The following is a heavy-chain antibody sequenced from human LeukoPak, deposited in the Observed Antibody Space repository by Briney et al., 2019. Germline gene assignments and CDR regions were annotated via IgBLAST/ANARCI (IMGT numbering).Heavy chain of an antibody. CDR2: INPSGGST. CDR1: GYTFTSYY. Sequence: ASVKVSCKASGYTFTSYYIHWVRQAPGQGLEWMGLINPSGGSTNYAQKFQGRVTMTRDTSTSTVYMELSSLRSEDTAVYYCARDLQVDSRASGYWGQGTLVTVSS. V-gene: IGHV1-46*01. CDR3: ARDLQVDSRASGY. J-gene: IGHJ4*02. D-gene: IGHD3-22*01.